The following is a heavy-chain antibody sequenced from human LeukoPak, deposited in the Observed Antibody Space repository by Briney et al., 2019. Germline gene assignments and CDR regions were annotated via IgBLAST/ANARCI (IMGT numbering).Heavy chain of an antibody. V-gene: IGHV1-18*01. Sequence: RASVKVSCKASGYTFTSYGISWVRQAPGQGLEWMGWISGYNGNTNYAQKLQGRVTMTTDTYTSTAYMELRSLRSDDTAVYYCARDEAWGYCSESSCHAELGNNWLDPWGQGTLVTVSS. CDR1: GYTFTSYG. CDR3: ARDEAWGYCSESSCHAELGNNWLDP. CDR2: ISGYNGNT. D-gene: IGHD2-15*01. J-gene: IGHJ5*02.